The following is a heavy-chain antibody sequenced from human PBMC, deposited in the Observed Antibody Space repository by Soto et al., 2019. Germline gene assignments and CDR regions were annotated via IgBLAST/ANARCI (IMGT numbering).Heavy chain of an antibody. Sequence: QVTVKESGPVLVKPTETLTLTCTVSGFSLSNAGLGVSWIRQPPGKALEWLAHIFSNDEKSYSTSLKSRLTISKASSKGLVVLTMTNMDPVDTATYYCASTYSTSWYWFDPWGQGTLVTVSS. CDR3: ASTYSTSWYWFDP. CDR2: IFSNDEK. CDR1: GFSLSNAGLG. V-gene: IGHV2-26*04. J-gene: IGHJ5*02. D-gene: IGHD6-13*01.